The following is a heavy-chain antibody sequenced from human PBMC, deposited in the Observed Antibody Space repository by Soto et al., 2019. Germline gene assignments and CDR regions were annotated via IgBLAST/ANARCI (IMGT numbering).Heavy chain of an antibody. V-gene: IGHV1-69*01. CDR2: IIPIFGTA. D-gene: IGHD3-22*01. CDR3: ARVGNYYDSSGYYYYFDY. Sequence: QVQLVQSGAEVKKPGSSVKVSCKASGGTFSSYAISWVRQAPGQGLEWMGGIIPIFGTANYAQKFQGRVTIPPDDSTSTAYMELSSLRSEDTAVYYCARVGNYYDSSGYYYYFDYWGQGTLVTVSS. J-gene: IGHJ4*02. CDR1: GGTFSSYA.